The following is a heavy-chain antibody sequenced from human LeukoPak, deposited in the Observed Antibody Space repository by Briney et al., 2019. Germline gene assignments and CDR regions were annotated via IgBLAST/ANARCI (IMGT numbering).Heavy chain of an antibody. CDR2: ISSSSSYI. V-gene: IGHV3-21*01. CDR3: ARVRSWSGREAY. Sequence: PGGSLRLSCAASGFTFSSYTMNWVRQAPGKGLEWVSSISSSSSYIYYADSVKGRFTLSRDNAKNSLYLQMNSLRAEDTAVYYCARVRSWSGREAYWGQGTLVTVSS. CDR1: GFTFSSYT. D-gene: IGHD3-3*01. J-gene: IGHJ4*02.